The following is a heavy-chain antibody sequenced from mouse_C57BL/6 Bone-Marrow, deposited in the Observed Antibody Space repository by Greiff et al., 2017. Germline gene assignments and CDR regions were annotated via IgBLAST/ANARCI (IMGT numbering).Heavy chain of an antibody. V-gene: IGHV1-55*01. CDR3: ARYYYGSSPLDY. J-gene: IGHJ2*01. CDR2: IYPGSGST. CDR1: GYTFTSYW. Sequence: QVQLQQPGAELVKPGASVKMSCKASGYTFTSYWITWVKQRPGQGLEWIGDIYPGSGSTNYNEKFKSKATLTVDTSSSTAYMQLSSLTSEDSAAYYCARYYYGSSPLDYWGQGTTLTVSS. D-gene: IGHD1-1*01.